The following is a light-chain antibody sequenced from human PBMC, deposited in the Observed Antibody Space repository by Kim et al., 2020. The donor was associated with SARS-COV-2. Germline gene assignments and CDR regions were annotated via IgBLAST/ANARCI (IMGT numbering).Light chain of an antibody. Sequence: GQRVTISCSGGQSNIGRNTVNWYQQLPGSAPKLLIHTYNQRPSGVPDRFSGSKSGTSASLAISGLQSEDEADYYCGVWDDSLNAVLFGGGTQLTVL. V-gene: IGLV1-44*01. CDR3: GVWDDSLNAVL. J-gene: IGLJ2*01. CDR1: QSNIGRNT. CDR2: TYN.